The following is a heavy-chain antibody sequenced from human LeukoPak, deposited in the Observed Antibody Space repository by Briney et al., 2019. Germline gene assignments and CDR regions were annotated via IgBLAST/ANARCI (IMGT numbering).Heavy chain of an antibody. CDR2: INPNNGGT. J-gene: IGHJ5*02. CDR1: GYTFTGYY. D-gene: IGHD6-13*01. CDR3: ARVGFIAAAGHFDP. V-gene: IGHV1-2*02. Sequence: ASVKVSCKASGYTFTGYYLHWVRQAPGQGLEWMGWINPNNGGTHYAQNFQGRVTMTRDTSISTAYMEVSRLRSDDTAAYYCARVGFIAAAGHFDPWGQGTLVTVSS.